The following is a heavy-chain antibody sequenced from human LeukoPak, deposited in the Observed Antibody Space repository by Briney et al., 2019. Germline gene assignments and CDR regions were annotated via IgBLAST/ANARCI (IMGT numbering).Heavy chain of an antibody. J-gene: IGHJ4*02. CDR1: GGSFSGYY. CDR2: INHCGNT. CDR3: ASARSLAY. Sequence: SETLSLTCAVYGGSFSGYYWSWIRQPPGKGLEWIGEINHCGNTNYNPSLKSRVTISVDTSKNQFSLKLSSVTAADTAVYYCASARSLAYWGQGTLVSVSS. V-gene: IGHV4-34*01.